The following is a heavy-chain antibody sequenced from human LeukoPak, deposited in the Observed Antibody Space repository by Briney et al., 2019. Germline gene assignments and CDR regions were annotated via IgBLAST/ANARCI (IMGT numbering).Heavy chain of an antibody. D-gene: IGHD3-16*01. CDR2: INSDSSLM. V-gene: IGHV3-21*01. Sequence: GGSLRLSCAASGFTFSNYNMNWVRQAPGKGLEWVSSINSDSSLMFYAESVKGRFTISRDNARNSLYLQMNSLRAEDTAVYYCIRDLFDDYSLDYWGQGALVTVSS. CDR3: IRDLFDDYSLDY. J-gene: IGHJ4*02. CDR1: GFTFSNYN.